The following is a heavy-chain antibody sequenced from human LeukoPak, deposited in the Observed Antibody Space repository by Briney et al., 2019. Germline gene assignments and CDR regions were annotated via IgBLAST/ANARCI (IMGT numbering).Heavy chain of an antibody. D-gene: IGHD4-17*01. Sequence: ASVKVSCKASGYTFTSYGISWVRQAPGQGLEWMGWISPYTGDTEYAQKVQGRVTMTTDTSTSTAYMELRSLRSDDTAVYYCARDSMGGYGDYIDYWGQGTLVTVSS. CDR2: ISPYTGDT. CDR1: GYTFTSYG. CDR3: ARDSMGGYGDYIDY. J-gene: IGHJ4*02. V-gene: IGHV1-18*01.